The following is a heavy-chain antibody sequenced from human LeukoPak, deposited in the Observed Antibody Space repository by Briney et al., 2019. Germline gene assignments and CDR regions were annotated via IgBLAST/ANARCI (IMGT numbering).Heavy chain of an antibody. Sequence: GESLQISCKGSGSSFTSYWIGWVRQAPGKGLEWVSVISGSGGSTYYADSVKGRFTISRDNSKNTLYLQMNSLRAEDTAVYYCAKALEGYGDYDYWGQGTLVTVSS. D-gene: IGHD4-17*01. CDR3: AKALEGYGDYDY. J-gene: IGHJ4*02. CDR1: GSSFTSYW. CDR2: ISGSGGST. V-gene: IGHV3-23*01.